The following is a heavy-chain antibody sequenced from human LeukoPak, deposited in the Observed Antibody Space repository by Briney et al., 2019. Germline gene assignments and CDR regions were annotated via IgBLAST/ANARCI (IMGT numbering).Heavy chain of an antibody. J-gene: IGHJ4*02. CDR1: GFSFSTYS. Sequence: PGGSLRLSCAASGFSFSTYSMNWVRQAPGKGLEWVSYISSSSTTIYYTDSVNGRFTISRDNAKNSLYLQMNSLRAEDTAVYFCARESSGWSQAYFDYWGQGTLVTVSS. V-gene: IGHV3-48*04. D-gene: IGHD6-19*01. CDR2: ISSSSTTI. CDR3: ARESSGWSQAYFDY.